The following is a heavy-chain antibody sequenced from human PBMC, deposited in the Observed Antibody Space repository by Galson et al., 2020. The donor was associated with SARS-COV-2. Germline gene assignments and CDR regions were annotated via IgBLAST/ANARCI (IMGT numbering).Heavy chain of an antibody. CDR3: ARGDTGSYYDVFFDY. D-gene: IGHD1-26*01. V-gene: IGHV3-49*03. J-gene: IGHJ4*02. CDR2: IRSKAYGGTI. CDR1: GFTFGDHG. Sequence: GESLKISCAASGFTFGDHGMSWFRKAPGKGLECISFIRSKAYGGTIEYAASVEGRFTMSRDDSKSIAYLQMNSLRTEDTAVYYCARGDTGSYYDVFFDYWGQGTLVSVSS.